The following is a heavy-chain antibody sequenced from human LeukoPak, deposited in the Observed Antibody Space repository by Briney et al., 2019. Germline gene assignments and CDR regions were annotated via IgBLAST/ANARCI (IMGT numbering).Heavy chain of an antibody. CDR2: IYYSGST. D-gene: IGHD3-3*01. V-gene: IGHV4-59*11. CDR3: ARVDLYDFWSGYYT. CDR1: GGSISSHY. J-gene: IGHJ5*02. Sequence: SETLSLTCTVSGGSISSHYWSWIRQPPGKGLEWIGYIYYSGSTNYNPSLKSRVTISVDTSKNQFSLKLSSVTAVDTAVYYCARVDLYDFWSGYYTWGQGTLVTVSS.